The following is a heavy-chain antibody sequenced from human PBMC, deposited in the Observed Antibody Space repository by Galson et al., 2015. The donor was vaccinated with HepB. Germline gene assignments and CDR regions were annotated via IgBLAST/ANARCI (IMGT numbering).Heavy chain of an antibody. CDR3: ARDLPNYYDSSGYYFPYYFDY. J-gene: IGHJ4*02. V-gene: IGHV3-21*01. Sequence: SLRLSCAASGFTFSSYSMNWVRQAPGKGLEWVSSISSSSSYIYYADSVKGRFTISRDNAKNSLYLQMNSLRAEDTAVYYCARDLPNYYDSSGYYFPYYFDYWGQGTLVTVSS. CDR1: GFTFSSYS. D-gene: IGHD3-22*01. CDR2: ISSSSSYI.